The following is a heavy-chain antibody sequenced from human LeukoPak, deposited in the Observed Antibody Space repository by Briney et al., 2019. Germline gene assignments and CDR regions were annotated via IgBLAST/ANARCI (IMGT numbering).Heavy chain of an antibody. D-gene: IGHD5-18*01. CDR1: GYTFTSYG. J-gene: IGHJ4*02. Sequence: SVKVSCKGSGYTFTSYGISWVGQAPGQGGEGMGWSSAYNGKKNNAQKLQGRVTMNTDPSTSTAYMQLRSLRSDDTAVYYCARDYVDTAMVCDYWGQGTLVPVSS. CDR3: ARDYVDTAMVCDY. CDR2: SSAYNGKK. V-gene: IGHV1-18*01.